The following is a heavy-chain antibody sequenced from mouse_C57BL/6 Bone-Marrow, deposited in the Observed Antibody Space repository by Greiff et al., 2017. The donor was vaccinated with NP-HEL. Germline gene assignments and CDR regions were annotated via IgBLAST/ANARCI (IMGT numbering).Heavy chain of an antibody. J-gene: IGHJ3*01. V-gene: IGHV1-81*01. D-gene: IGHD2-3*01. CDR1: GYTFTSYG. Sequence: QVQLQQSGAELARPGASVKLSCKASGYTFTSYGISWVKQRTGQGLEWIGEIYPRSGNTYYNEKFKGKATLTADKSSSTAYMELRSLTSEDSAVYFCARSDDFAYWGQGTLVTVSA. CDR2: IYPRSGNT. CDR3: ARSDDFAY.